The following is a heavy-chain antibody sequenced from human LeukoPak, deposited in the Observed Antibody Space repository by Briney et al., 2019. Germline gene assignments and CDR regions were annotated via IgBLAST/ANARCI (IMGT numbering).Heavy chain of an antibody. CDR2: ITANSAGR. J-gene: IGHJ4*02. D-gene: IGHD5-18*01. CDR1: GFYYNNYG. Sequence: PGGSLRLSCVASGFYYNNYGMNWVRQAPGKGLEWVAGITANSAGRYYADSVQGRFTISRDNSKSTVYLQVNSLRAGDTALYYCARDDGWIQFNFWGQGTLVTVSS. V-gene: IGHV3-23*01. CDR3: ARDDGWIQFNF.